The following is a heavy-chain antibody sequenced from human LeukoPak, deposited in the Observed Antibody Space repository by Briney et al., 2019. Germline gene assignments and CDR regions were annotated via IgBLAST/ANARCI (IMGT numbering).Heavy chain of an antibody. J-gene: IGHJ3*02. D-gene: IGHD3-3*01. V-gene: IGHV3-21*01. CDR3: ASSIFGVVISGWGAFDI. CDR1: GFTFSSYS. CDR2: ISSSSSYI. Sequence: GGSLRLSCAASGFTFSSYSMNWVRQAPGKGLEWVSSISSSSSYIYYADSVKGRFTISRDNAKNSLYLQMNSLRAEGTAVYYCASSIFGVVISGWGAFDIWGQGTMVTVSS.